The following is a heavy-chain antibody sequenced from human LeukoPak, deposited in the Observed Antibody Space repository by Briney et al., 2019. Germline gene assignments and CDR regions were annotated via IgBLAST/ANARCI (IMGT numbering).Heavy chain of an antibody. V-gene: IGHV3-23*01. Sequence: GGSLRLSCAASGFTFSSYGMNWVRQAPGKGLEWVSGITGRGESTYYAGSVKGRFTISRDNSKNTLYLQMNSLRAEDTAVYYCAKDQYDILTGYYQYWGQGTLVTVSS. CDR2: ITGRGEST. CDR1: GFTFSSYG. D-gene: IGHD3-9*01. J-gene: IGHJ4*02. CDR3: AKDQYDILTGYYQY.